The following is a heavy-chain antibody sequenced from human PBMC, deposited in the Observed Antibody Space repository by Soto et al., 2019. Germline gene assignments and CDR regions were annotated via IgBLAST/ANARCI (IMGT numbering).Heavy chain of an antibody. Sequence: PGGSLRLSCAASGFTFSSYSMNWVRQAPGKGLEWVSSISSSSSYTYYADSVKGRFTISRDNAKNSLYLQMNSLRAEDTAVYYCARDSYCGSITCEHDCRGQGTLVTVSS. CDR1: GFTFSSYS. CDR3: ARDSYCGSITCEHDC. D-gene: IGHD2-2*01. J-gene: IGHJ4*02. V-gene: IGHV3-21*01. CDR2: ISSSSSYT.